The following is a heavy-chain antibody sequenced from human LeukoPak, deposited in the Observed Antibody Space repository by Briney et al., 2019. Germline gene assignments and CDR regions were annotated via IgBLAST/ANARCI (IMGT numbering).Heavy chain of an antibody. Sequence: ASVKVSCQVCGYTLTELSMHWVRQAAGKGLEWMGGFDPEDGETIYAQKFQGRVTMTEDTSTDTAYMELSSLRSEDTAVYYCANPYCSRNSCHICYFDCWGQGTLVTVSS. CDR1: GYTLTELS. V-gene: IGHV1-24*01. CDR3: ANPYCSRNSCHICYFDC. CDR2: FDPEDGET. D-gene: IGHD2-2*02. J-gene: IGHJ4*02.